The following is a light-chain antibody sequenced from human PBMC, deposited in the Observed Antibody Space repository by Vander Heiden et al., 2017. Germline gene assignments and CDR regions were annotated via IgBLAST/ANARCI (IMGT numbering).Light chain of an antibody. V-gene: IGLV3-9*01. CDR1: NIGTKI. CDR3: QVWDSVTVV. Sequence: SYELTQPLSVSVALGQTARITCTGNNIGTKIVHWYQQRPGQAPGLVIYRDTNRPSGIPERFSGSNSGNTATLTISRARAGDEADYYCQVWDSVTVVFGGGTKLTVL. CDR2: RDT. J-gene: IGLJ3*02.